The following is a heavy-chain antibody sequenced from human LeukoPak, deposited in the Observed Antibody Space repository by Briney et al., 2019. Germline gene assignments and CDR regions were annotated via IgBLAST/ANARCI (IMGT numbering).Heavy chain of an antibody. J-gene: IGHJ4*02. D-gene: IGHD3-16*02. CDR1: DGSISSSNYY. V-gene: IGHV4-39*01. CDR2: INHSGST. CDR3: ARHPYVWGSYRYKAFDY. Sequence: PSETLSLTCTVSDGSISSSNYYWSWIRQPPGKGLEWIGEINHSGSTNYNPSLKSRVTISVDTSKNQFSLKLSSVTAADTAVYYCARHPYVWGSYRYKAFDYWGQGTLVTVSS.